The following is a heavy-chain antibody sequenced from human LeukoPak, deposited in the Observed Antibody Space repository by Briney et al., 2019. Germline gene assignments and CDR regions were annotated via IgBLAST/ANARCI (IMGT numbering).Heavy chain of an antibody. CDR1: GYTFTSYY. V-gene: IGHV1-46*03. J-gene: IGHJ4*02. CDR2: INPSGGST. CDR3: VRGLLWFGELSPPGY. D-gene: IGHD3-10*01. Sequence: GASVKVSCKASGYTFTSYYMHWVRQAPGQGLEWMGIINPSGGSTSYAQKFQGRVTMTRDTAATTAYMDLNSLRSEDTAVYYCVRGLLWFGELSPPGYWGQGTLVTVSS.